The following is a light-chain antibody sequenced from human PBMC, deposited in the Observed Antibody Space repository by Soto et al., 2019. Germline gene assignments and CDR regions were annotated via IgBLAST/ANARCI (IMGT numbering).Light chain of an antibody. CDR1: SSNVGAPYD. Sequence: QTVVTQPPSVSGAPGQRVTISCTGSSSNVGAPYDVHWYQQFPGTAPKLLIYGNSNRPSGVPDRFSGSKSGTSASLAITGLQAEDEADYYCQSFDSSLSASVFGGGTKLTVL. J-gene: IGLJ3*02. V-gene: IGLV1-40*01. CDR3: QSFDSSLSASV. CDR2: GNS.